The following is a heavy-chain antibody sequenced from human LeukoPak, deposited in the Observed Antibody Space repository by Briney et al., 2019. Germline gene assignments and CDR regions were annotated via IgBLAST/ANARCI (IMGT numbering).Heavy chain of an antibody. CDR1: GFTFSSYA. V-gene: IGHV3-64*01. CDR2: ISSNGGST. J-gene: IGHJ5*02. Sequence: GGSLRLSCAASGFTFSSYAMHWVRQAPGKGLEYVSAISSNGGSTYYANSVKGRFTISRDNSRNTLYLQMGSLRAEDMAVYYCAREAHSSSWYMGLNWFDPWGQGTLVTVSS. D-gene: IGHD6-13*01. CDR3: AREAHSSSWYMGLNWFDP.